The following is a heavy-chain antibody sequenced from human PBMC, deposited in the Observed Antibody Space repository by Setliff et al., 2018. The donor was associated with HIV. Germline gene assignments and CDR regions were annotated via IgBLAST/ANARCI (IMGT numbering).Heavy chain of an antibody. Sequence: PAGSLRLSCAASGFTFSSYEMNWVRQAPGKGLEWVSYISNSGSTIYYADSVKGRFTISRDNAKNSLYLQMNSLRAEDTAVYYCARDCVAVAGTGPDAFDIWGRGTMVTVSS. CDR3: ARDCVAVAGTGPDAFDI. CDR1: GFTFSSYE. D-gene: IGHD6-19*01. V-gene: IGHV3-48*03. CDR2: ISNSGSTI. J-gene: IGHJ3*02.